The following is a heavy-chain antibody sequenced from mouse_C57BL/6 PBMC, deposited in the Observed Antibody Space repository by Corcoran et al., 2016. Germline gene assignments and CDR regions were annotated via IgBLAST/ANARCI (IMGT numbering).Heavy chain of an antibody. CDR3: ARWDSSGSYLY. CDR1: GYTFTSYG. Sequence: QVQLQQSGAELARPGASVKLSCKASGYTFTSYGISWVKQRTGQGLEWIGEIYPRSGNTYYNEKFKGKATLTADKSSSTAYMELRSLTSEDSAVYFCARWDSSGSYLYWGQGTTLTVSS. CDR2: IYPRSGNT. D-gene: IGHD3-2*02. V-gene: IGHV1-81*01. J-gene: IGHJ2*01.